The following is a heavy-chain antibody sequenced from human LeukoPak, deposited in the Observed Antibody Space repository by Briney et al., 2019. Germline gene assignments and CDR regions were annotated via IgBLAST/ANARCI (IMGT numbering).Heavy chain of an antibody. J-gene: IGHJ6*03. V-gene: IGHV1-18*01. CDR1: GYTFTSYG. CDR3: ARDRWGGVLGGYYGSGSFQGYYYYYMDV. D-gene: IGHD3-10*01. CDR2: ISAYNGNT. Sequence: ASVKVSCKASGYTFTSYGISWVRQAPGQGLEWMGWISAYNGNTNYAQKFQGRVTMTRDTSTSTVYMELSSLRSEDTAVYYCARDRWGGVLGGYYGSGSFQGYYYYYMDVWGKGTTVTISS.